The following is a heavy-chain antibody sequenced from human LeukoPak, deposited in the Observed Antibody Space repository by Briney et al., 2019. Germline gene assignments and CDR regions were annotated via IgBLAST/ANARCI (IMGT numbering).Heavy chain of an antibody. Sequence: HSGRSLRLSCAASGFPFSSYAMHWVRQAPGKGLEWVAVISYDGSNKYYADSVKGRFTISRDNSKNTLYLQMNSLRAEDTAVYYCARVTMVRGVIITVFGQLDYWGQGTLVTVSS. J-gene: IGHJ4*02. D-gene: IGHD3-10*01. CDR3: ARVTMVRGVIITVFGQLDY. CDR1: GFPFSSYA. CDR2: ISYDGSNK. V-gene: IGHV3-30*04.